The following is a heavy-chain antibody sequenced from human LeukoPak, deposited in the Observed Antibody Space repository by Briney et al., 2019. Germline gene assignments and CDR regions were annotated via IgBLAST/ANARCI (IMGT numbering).Heavy chain of an antibody. CDR2: ISSSSSYI. J-gene: IGHJ1*01. CDR3: ARDLRIPTQH. V-gene: IGHV3-21*01. Sequence: GGSLRLSCAASGFTFSSYSMNWVRQAPGKGLEWVSSISSSSSYIYYADSVKGRFTISRDNSKNTLYLQMNSLRAEDTAVYYCARDLRIPTQHWGQGTLVTVSS. CDR1: GFTFSSYS.